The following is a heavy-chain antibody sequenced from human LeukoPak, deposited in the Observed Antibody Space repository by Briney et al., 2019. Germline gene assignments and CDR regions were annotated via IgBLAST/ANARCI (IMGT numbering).Heavy chain of an antibody. D-gene: IGHD3-10*01. V-gene: IGHV4-59*12. J-gene: IGHJ4*02. CDR3: SRGIWFSFDY. CDR1: GGSISSYY. Sequence: SETLSLTCTVSGGSISSYYWSWIRQPPGKGLEWIGYIYYSGSTNYNPSLKSRVTISVDKSKNHFSLELSSVTAADTAVYYCSRGIWFSFDYWGQGILVAVSS. CDR2: IYYSGST.